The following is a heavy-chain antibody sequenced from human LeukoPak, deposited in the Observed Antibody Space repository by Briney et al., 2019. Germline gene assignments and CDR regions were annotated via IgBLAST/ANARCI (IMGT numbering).Heavy chain of an antibody. CDR2: ISGSGGST. Sequence: GGSLRLSCAASGFTFSSYGMSWVRQAPGKGLEWVSAISGSGGSTYYADSVKGRSTISRDNSKNSLYLQMNSLRAEDTAVYYCARDPDHYDSSGYYYNYYFDYWGQGTLVTVSS. CDR3: ARDPDHYDSSGYYYNYYFDY. J-gene: IGHJ4*02. V-gene: IGHV3-23*01. D-gene: IGHD3-22*01. CDR1: GFTFSSYG.